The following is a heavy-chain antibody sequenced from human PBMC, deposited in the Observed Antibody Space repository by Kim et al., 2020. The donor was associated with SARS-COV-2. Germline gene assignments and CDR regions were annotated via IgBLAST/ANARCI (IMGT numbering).Heavy chain of an antibody. D-gene: IGHD6-13*01. Sequence: RPSFQGQVTITADKSISTDYLQWSSLKASDTARYYCARRPYSSSWPFDYWGQGTLVTVSS. J-gene: IGHJ4*02. V-gene: IGHV5-51*01. CDR3: ARRPYSSSWPFDY.